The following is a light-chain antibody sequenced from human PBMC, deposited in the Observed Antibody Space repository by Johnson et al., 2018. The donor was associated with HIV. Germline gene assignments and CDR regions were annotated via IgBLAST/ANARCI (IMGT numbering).Light chain of an antibody. Sequence: QSVLTQPPSVSAAPGQKVTISCSGSTSNIGNNYVSWYQQLPGTAPRLLIYENDKRPSGIPDRFSGSKSGTSATLGITGLQTGDEADYYCGKWDNSLSAVFGTGTKVTVL. CDR3: GKWDNSLSAV. CDR2: END. CDR1: TSNIGNNY. J-gene: IGLJ1*01. V-gene: IGLV1-51*02.